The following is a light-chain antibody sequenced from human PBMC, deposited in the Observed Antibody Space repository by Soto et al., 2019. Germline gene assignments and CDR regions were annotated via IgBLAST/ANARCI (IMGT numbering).Light chain of an antibody. CDR2: GAS. Sequence: DIVMTQSPATLSVSPGERATLSCRASQSVASNLDWYQQRPGQAPRLLIYGASTRATGVPVRFSGSGSGTEFTLTISRLQSEDFAVYYWHHYNNWPHTFGGGTKVEIK. V-gene: IGKV3-15*01. J-gene: IGKJ4*01. CDR1: QSVASN. CDR3: HHYNNWPHT.